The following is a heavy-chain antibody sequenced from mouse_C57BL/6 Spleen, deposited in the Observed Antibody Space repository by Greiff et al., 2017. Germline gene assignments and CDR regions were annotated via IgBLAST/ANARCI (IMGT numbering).Heavy chain of an antibody. J-gene: IGHJ3*01. Sequence: EVQVVESGGGLVKPGGSLKLSCAASGFTFSDYGMHWVRQAPEKGLEWVAYISSGSSTIYYADTVKGRFTISRDNAKNTLFLQMTRLRSEDTAMYYCARPDYDWFAYWGQGTLVTVSA. CDR3: ARPDYDWFAY. CDR1: GFTFSDYG. V-gene: IGHV5-17*01. D-gene: IGHD2-4*01. CDR2: ISSGSSTI.